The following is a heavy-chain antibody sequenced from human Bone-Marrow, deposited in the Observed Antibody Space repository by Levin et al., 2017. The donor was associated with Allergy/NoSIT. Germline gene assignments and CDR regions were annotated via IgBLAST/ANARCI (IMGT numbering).Heavy chain of an antibody. V-gene: IGHV4-61*01. CDR3: AIEKLGKYYFDY. J-gene: IGHJ4*02. CDR1: GGSVSSGRYY. CDR2: IYYSGST. Sequence: PSETLSLTCTVSGGSVSSGRYYWTWIRQPPGKGLEWIGYIYYSGSTDYNPSLKIRVTISVDTSKNQFSLKLSSVTAADTAVYYCAIEKLGKYYFDYWGQGTLVTVSS. D-gene: IGHD7-27*01.